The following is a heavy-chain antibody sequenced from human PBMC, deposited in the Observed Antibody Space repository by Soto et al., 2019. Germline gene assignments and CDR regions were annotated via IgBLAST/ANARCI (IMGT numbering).Heavy chain of an antibody. Sequence: ASVKVSCKTSGYVFTTYGVNWVRQAPGQGLEWMGWISGYNGNTNYPQKFQGRVTITADESTSTAYMELSSLRSEDTAVYYCARCRSGYSYGYPFDYWGQGTLVTVSS. CDR2: ISGYNGNT. V-gene: IGHV1-18*01. CDR1: GYVFTTYG. D-gene: IGHD5-18*01. J-gene: IGHJ4*02. CDR3: ARCRSGYSYGYPFDY.